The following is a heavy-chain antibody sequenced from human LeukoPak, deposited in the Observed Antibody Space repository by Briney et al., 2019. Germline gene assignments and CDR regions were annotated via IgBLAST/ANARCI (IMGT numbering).Heavy chain of an antibody. D-gene: IGHD6-19*01. CDR1: GFTFIDYD. Sequence: GGSLRLSCAASGFTFIDYDMHWVRHVLGKGLEWVSAICIRGDTHYSGSVKGRFTISRENAESSLYLQMNSLRAEDTAVYYCARGGIQVSGIDEVDYWGQGTLVTVSS. CDR3: ARGGIQVSGIDEVDY. V-gene: IGHV3-13*01. J-gene: IGHJ4*02. CDR2: ICIRGDT.